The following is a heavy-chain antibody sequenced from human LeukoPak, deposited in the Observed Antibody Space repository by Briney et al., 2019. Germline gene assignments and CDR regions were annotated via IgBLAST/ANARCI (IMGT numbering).Heavy chain of an antibody. CDR3: ARDRLRFFQGQVDY. D-gene: IGHD3-3*01. CDR1: GYTFTSYY. J-gene: IGHJ4*02. CDR2: INPSGGST. V-gene: IGHV1-46*01. Sequence: VSVKVSCKASGYTFTSYYMHWARQAPGQGLEWMGIINPSGGSTSYAQKFQGRVTMTRNTSTSTVYMELSSLRSEDTAVYYCARDRLRFFQGQVDYWGQGTLVTVSS.